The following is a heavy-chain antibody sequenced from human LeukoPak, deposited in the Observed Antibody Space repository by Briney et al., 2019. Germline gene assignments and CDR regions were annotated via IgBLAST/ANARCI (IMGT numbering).Heavy chain of an antibody. CDR3: AGVVPAANAGSYVDY. J-gene: IGHJ4*02. CDR1: GGSISSYH. V-gene: IGHV4-4*07. Sequence: SETLSLTCTVSGGSISSYHWSWIRQPAGKGLEWIGRIYTSGSTNYNPSLKSRATMSVDTSKNQFSLKLSSVTAADTAVYYCAGVVPAANAGSYVDYWGQGTLVTVSS. CDR2: IYTSGST. D-gene: IGHD2-2*01.